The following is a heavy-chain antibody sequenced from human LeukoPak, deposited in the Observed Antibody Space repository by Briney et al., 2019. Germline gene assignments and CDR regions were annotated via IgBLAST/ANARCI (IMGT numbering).Heavy chain of an antibody. J-gene: IGHJ6*02. D-gene: IGHD3-10*01. V-gene: IGHV1-69*13. CDR3: ARGDPNYYGSGSYPSYYYYYGMDV. Sequence: SVKVSCKASGGTFSSYAISWVRQAPGQGLEWMGGIIPIFGTANYAQKFQGRVTITADESTSTAYMELSSLRSEDTAVYYCARGDPNYYGSGSYPSYYYYYGMDVWGQGTTVTVSS. CDR2: IIPIFGTA. CDR1: GGTFSSYA.